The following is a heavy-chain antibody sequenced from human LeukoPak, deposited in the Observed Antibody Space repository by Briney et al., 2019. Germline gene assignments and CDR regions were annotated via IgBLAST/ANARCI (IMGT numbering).Heavy chain of an antibody. J-gene: IGHJ4*02. CDR3: ARDIGAQYCSSTSCYYFDY. CDR1: GYTFTSYY. Sequence: GASVKVSCKASGYTFTSYYMHWVRQAPGQGLEWMGVINPSGGSTSYAQKFQCRVTMTRDTSTSTVYMELSSLRSEDTAVYYCARDIGAQYCSSTSCYYFDYWGQGTLVTVSS. D-gene: IGHD2-2*01. CDR2: INPSGGST. V-gene: IGHV1-46*01.